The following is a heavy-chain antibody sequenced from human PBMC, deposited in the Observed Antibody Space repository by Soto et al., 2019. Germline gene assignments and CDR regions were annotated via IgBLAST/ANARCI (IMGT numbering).Heavy chain of an antibody. Sequence: QVQLVQSGAEVKKPGSSVKVPCKASGGTFSSYTISWVRQAPGQGLEWMGRIIPILGIANYAQKFQGRVTITADKSTSTAYMELSSLRSEDTAVYYCASIYRGVDPWGQGTLVTVSS. CDR2: IIPILGIA. CDR1: GGTFSSYT. D-gene: IGHD2-2*02. CDR3: ASIYRGVDP. J-gene: IGHJ5*02. V-gene: IGHV1-69*02.